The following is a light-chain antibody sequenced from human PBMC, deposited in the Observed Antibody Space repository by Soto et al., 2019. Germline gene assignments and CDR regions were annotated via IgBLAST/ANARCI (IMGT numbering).Light chain of an antibody. CDR2: AAF. CDR1: QSISSY. V-gene: IGKV1-39*01. CDR3: QPRSPLPFT. Sequence: SQITHSPSSLSSSVLYIFTITCLASQSISSYLNWYQQKPGKAPNLLIFAAFSLQSGVPSRFSGSGSGTDFTLTISSLHPEDFGTYYCQPRSPLPFTFGQATKVDLK. J-gene: IGKJ2*01.